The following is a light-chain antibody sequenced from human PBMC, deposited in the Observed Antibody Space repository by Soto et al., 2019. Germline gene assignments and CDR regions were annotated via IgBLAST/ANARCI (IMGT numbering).Light chain of an antibody. CDR2: GTS. CDR1: QTVGRSF. V-gene: IGKV3-20*01. CDR3: QQYDSLPPWT. J-gene: IGKJ1*01. Sequence: EIVLTQSPGIMYLSPGERATLSCRASQTVGRSFLAWYQQKPGQSPRLLIFGTSIRAPGTPDRFSGGGSGADCTLTISRLDPEDFAVYYCQQYDSLPPWTFGEGTRVEVK.